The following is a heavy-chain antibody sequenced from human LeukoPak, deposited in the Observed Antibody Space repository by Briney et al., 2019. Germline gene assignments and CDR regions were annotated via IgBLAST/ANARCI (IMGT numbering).Heavy chain of an antibody. Sequence: GGSLRLSCAASGFTFSSYSMNWVRQAPGKGLEWVSSISSSSSYIYYADSVKGRFTISRDNAKNSLYLQMNSLRAEDTAVYYCARDWTPTYYYDSSGYYRPYYFDCWGQGTLVTVSS. J-gene: IGHJ4*02. D-gene: IGHD3-22*01. CDR2: ISSSSSYI. V-gene: IGHV3-21*01. CDR1: GFTFSSYS. CDR3: ARDWTPTYYYDSSGYYRPYYFDC.